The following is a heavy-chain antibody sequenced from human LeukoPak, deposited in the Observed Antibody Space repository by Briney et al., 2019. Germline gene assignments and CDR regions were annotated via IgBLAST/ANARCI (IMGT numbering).Heavy chain of an antibody. CDR2: IYYSGST. D-gene: IGHD6-13*01. CDR3: ASQQAAAGKLAFDI. V-gene: IGHV4-59*08. Sequence: PSETLSLTCTVSGGSISSYYWSWIRQPPGKGLEWIGYIYYSGSTNYNPSLKSRVTTSVDTSKNQFSLKLSSVTAADTAVYYCASQQAAAGKLAFDIWGQGTMVTVSS. CDR1: GGSISSYY. J-gene: IGHJ3*02.